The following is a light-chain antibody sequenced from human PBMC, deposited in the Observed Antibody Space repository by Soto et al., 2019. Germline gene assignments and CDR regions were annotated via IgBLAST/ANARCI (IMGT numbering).Light chain of an antibody. V-gene: IGKV3-20*01. CDR1: QSVSSN. Sequence: EIVMTQSPATLSVSPGERATFSCRASQSVSSNLACYQQKPGQAPRLLIYDASRRATGIPDRFSGSGSGTDFTLTISRLEPEDFAVYYCQQYGSSSTFGQGTRLEIK. CDR3: QQYGSSST. CDR2: DAS. J-gene: IGKJ5*01.